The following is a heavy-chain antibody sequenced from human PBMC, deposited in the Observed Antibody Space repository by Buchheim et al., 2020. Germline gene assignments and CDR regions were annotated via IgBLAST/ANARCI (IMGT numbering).Heavy chain of an antibody. V-gene: IGHV3-48*03. D-gene: IGHD2-15*01. Sequence: EVQLVESGGGLVQPGGSLRLSCVASGITFSSFEMNWVRQAPGKGLEWVSYISGSGSTIYYAGSVKGRFTISRDNAKNSLNLQMNSLRDEDTAVYYCARLFCSGGSCLDWGQGTL. CDR1: GITFSSFE. CDR2: ISGSGSTI. J-gene: IGHJ4*02. CDR3: ARLFCSGGSCLD.